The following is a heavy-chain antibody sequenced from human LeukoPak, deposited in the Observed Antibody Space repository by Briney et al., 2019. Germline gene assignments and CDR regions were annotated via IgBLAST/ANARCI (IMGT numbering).Heavy chain of an antibody. Sequence: GESLKISCEGSGYSFTNYWIGWVRQMPGKGLEYMGTIYPGDSDTRYSPSFQGQVTISADKSTSTAYLQWSSLKASDTATYYCARGRSGYSFGFDYWGQGTLVTVSS. CDR3: ARGRSGYSFGFDY. CDR1: GYSFTNYW. D-gene: IGHD5-18*01. J-gene: IGHJ4*02. V-gene: IGHV5-51*01. CDR2: IYPGDSDT.